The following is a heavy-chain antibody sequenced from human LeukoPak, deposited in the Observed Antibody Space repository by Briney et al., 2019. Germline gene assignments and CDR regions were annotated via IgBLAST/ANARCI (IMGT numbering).Heavy chain of an antibody. D-gene: IGHD3-9*01. CDR2: ISAYNGNT. J-gene: IGHJ6*02. Sequence: ASVKVSCKASGYTFTSHGISWVRQAPGQGLEWMGWISAYNGNTNYAQKLQGRVTMTTDTSTSTAYMELRSLRSDDTAVYYCARGPPGNGVRYFDWLFSNYYYYGMDVWGQGTTVTVSS. V-gene: IGHV1-18*01. CDR3: ARGPPGNGVRYFDWLFSNYYYYGMDV. CDR1: GYTFTSHG.